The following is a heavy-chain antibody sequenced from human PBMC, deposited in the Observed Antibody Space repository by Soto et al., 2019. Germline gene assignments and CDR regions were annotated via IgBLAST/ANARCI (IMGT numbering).Heavy chain of an antibody. J-gene: IGHJ4*02. CDR1: GFTFSSYA. Sequence: SLRLSCAASGFTFSSYAMHWVRQAPGKGLEWVAVISYDGSNKYYADSVKGRFTISRDNSKNTLYLQMNSLRAEDTAVYYCAREPYSSSWYKSRSYFDYWGQGTLVTVSS. CDR2: ISYDGSNK. CDR3: AREPYSSSWYKSRSYFDY. D-gene: IGHD6-13*01. V-gene: IGHV3-30-3*01.